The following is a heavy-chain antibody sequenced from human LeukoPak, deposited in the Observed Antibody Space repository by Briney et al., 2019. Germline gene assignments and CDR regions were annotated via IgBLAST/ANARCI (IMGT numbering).Heavy chain of an antibody. CDR3: ARNPELGSDSTGYRAFDI. CDR2: IKEDGSEK. V-gene: IGHV3-7*01. J-gene: IGHJ3*02. D-gene: IGHD3-22*01. CDR1: AFTFSTYW. Sequence: GGSLRLSCAASAFTFSTYWMTWVRQTPGKGLEWVANIKEDGSEKNYVDSVKGRFTIPRDNAKNSLYLQMNSVRAEDTAVYHCARNPELGSDSTGYRAFDIWGQGIMVTVSS.